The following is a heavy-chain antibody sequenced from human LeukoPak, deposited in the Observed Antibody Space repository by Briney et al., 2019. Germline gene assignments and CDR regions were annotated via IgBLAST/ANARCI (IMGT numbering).Heavy chain of an antibody. J-gene: IGHJ6*02. CDR2: ISGSGGST. Sequence: QPGGSLRLSCAASAFTFSSYAMSWVRQAPGKGLEWVSAISGSGGSTYYADSVKGRFTISRDNAKNSLYLQMNSLRAEDTAVYYCASLGGSGWSIGGYYYGMDVWGQGTTVTVSS. CDR1: AFTFSSYA. V-gene: IGHV3-23*01. CDR3: ASLGGSGWSIGGYYYGMDV. D-gene: IGHD6-19*01.